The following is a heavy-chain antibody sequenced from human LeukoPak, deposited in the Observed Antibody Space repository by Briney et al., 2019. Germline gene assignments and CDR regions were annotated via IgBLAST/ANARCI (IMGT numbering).Heavy chain of an antibody. CDR1: GYTFTNYG. CDR2: ISAYNGNT. CDR3: AREGSSWYEFGY. J-gene: IGHJ4*02. V-gene: IGHV1-18*01. D-gene: IGHD6-13*01. Sequence: GASVKVSCKASGYTFTNYGISWVRQAPGQGLEWMGWISAYNGNTNYAQKFQGRVTMTTDTSTSTAYMGLRSLRSDDTAVYYCAREGSSWYEFGYWGQGTLVTVSS.